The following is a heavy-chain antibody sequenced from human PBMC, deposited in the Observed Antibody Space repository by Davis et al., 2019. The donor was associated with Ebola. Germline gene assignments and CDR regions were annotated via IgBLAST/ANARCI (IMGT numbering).Heavy chain of an antibody. D-gene: IGHD3-10*01. V-gene: IGHV4-4*07. CDR3: VRAFGSGSYYV. J-gene: IGHJ4*02. Sequence: PGGSLRLSCTVSGGSISSYYWSWIRQPAGKGLEWIGRIYTSGSTNYNPSLKSRVTMSVDTSKNQFSLKLSSVTAADTAVYYCVRAFGSGSYYVWGQGTLVTVSS. CDR2: IYTSGST. CDR1: GGSISSYY.